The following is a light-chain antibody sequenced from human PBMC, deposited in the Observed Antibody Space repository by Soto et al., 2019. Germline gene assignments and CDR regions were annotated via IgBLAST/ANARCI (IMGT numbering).Light chain of an antibody. Sequence: DIQMTQSPSTLSGSVGDRVTITCRASQTISSWWAWYQQKPGKAPKLLIHKASTLQSGVPSRFSGSVSGTEFTLTISSLQPDDFAPYFCQPYNSYSEAFGQGTKV. J-gene: IGKJ1*01. V-gene: IGKV1-5*03. CDR2: KAS. CDR3: QPYNSYSEA. CDR1: QTISSW.